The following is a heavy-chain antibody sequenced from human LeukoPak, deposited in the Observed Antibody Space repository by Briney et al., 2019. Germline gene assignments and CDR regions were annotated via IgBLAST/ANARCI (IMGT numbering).Heavy chain of an antibody. V-gene: IGHV4-4*07. CDR3: ARTGYCSSTSCRNPRYNWFDP. CDR2: IYVSGST. CDR1: GGSINSYY. D-gene: IGHD2-2*01. Sequence: PSETLSLTCTVSGGSINSYYWSWIRQPAGKGLEWIGRIYVSGSTNYNPSLKSRVTMSLDTSKNQFSLKLSSVTAADTAVYYCARTGYCSSTSCRNPRYNWFDPWGQGTLVTVSS. J-gene: IGHJ5*02.